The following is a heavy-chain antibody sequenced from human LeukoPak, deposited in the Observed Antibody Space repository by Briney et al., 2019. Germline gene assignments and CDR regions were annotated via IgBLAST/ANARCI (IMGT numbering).Heavy chain of an antibody. J-gene: IGHJ4*02. D-gene: IGHD3-3*01. V-gene: IGHV1-2*02. CDR1: GYTFTGYY. Sequence: ASVKVSCKASGYTFTGYYMHWVRQAPGQGLEWMGWINPNSGGTNYAQKFQGRVTMTRDTSISTVYMELSRLRSDDTAVYYCARSPGDFWSGYYMANYFDYWGQGTLVIVSS. CDR2: INPNSGGT. CDR3: ARSPGDFWSGYYMANYFDY.